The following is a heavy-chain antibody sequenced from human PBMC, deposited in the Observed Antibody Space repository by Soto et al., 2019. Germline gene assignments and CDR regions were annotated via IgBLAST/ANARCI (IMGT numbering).Heavy chain of an antibody. CDR3: ARHSRAVSYYGWDV. CDR1: GGSISNYY. V-gene: IGHV4-59*08. CDR2: IYYSGST. Sequence: QVQLQESGPGLVKPSETLSLTCTVSGGSISNYYWSWIRQPPGKGLEWIGYIYYSGSTNYNPSLKTTVSISLGTSKNQFSLRLSSVTAADAAVYYCARHSRAVSYYGWDVWGQGTTVTVSS. J-gene: IGHJ6*02. D-gene: IGHD2-2*01.